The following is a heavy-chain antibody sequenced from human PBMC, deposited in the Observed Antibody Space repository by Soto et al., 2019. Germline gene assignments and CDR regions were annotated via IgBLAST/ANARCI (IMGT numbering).Heavy chain of an antibody. CDR1: GFTVSSNY. Sequence: GGSLRLSCAASGFTVSSNYMSWVRQAPGKGLEWVSFIYSVGSTYYADSVKGRFTISRDNSKNTLYLQMNSLRAEDTAVYYCASPGGLRGYHFAYWGQGTLVTVSS. J-gene: IGHJ4*02. D-gene: IGHD3-22*01. CDR3: ASPGGLRGYHFAY. CDR2: IYSVGST. V-gene: IGHV3-66*01.